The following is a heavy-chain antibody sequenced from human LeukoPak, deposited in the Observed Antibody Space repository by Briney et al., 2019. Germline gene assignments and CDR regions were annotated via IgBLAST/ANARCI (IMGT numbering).Heavy chain of an antibody. Sequence: PGGSLRLSCAASGFTFSSYWMHWVRQAPGKGLVWVSRISTDGTTTSYADSVKGRFTISRDNAKNSLYLQMNSLRAEDTAVYYCARESRRITMVRGLDMDVWGKGTTVTVSS. V-gene: IGHV3-74*01. D-gene: IGHD3-10*01. CDR1: GFTFSSYW. CDR3: ARESRRITMVRGLDMDV. CDR2: ISTDGTTT. J-gene: IGHJ6*04.